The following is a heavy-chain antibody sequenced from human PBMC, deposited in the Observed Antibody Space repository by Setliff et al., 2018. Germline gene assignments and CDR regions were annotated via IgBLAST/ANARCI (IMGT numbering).Heavy chain of an antibody. J-gene: IGHJ3*02. CDR3: AREWQVGSGWVDTVDI. CDR2: IYSGGST. V-gene: IGHV3-66*01. Sequence: GGSLRLSCAVSGFTVSSNYMSWVRQAPGKGLEWVSVIYSGGSTYYTDSVKGRFTISRDNAKNTLHLQMNSLRAEDTAVYFCAREWQVGSGWVDTVDIWGQGTMVTVSS. D-gene: IGHD1-26*01. CDR1: GFTVSSNY.